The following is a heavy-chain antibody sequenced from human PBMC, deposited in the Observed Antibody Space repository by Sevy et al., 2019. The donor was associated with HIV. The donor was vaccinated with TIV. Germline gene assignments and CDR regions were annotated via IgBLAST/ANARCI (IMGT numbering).Heavy chain of an antibody. V-gene: IGHV3-11*01. CDR2: IGNRGTTK. J-gene: IGHJ4*02. Sequence: GESLKISCAASGFTFSDYYISWIRQAPGKGLEWISYIGNRGTTKYYADSGKGRFTISRDNTKNSLYLQVNNLRAEDTAVYYCATHQLFASGYSGYFDYWGQGTLVTVSS. D-gene: IGHD3-3*01. CDR3: ATHQLFASGYSGYFDY. CDR1: GFTFSDYY.